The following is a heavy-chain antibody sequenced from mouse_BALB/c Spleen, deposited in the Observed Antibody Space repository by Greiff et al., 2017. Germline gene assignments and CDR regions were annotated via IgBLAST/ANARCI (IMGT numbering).Heavy chain of an antibody. V-gene: IGHV5-6*01. Sequence: DVHLVESGGDLVKPGGSLKLSCAASGFTFSSYGMSWVRQTPDKRLEWVATISSGGSYTYYPDSVKGRFTISRDNAKNTLYLQMSSLKSEDTAMYYCARQDYGWFAYWGQGTLVTVSA. CDR1: GFTFSSYG. J-gene: IGHJ3*01. CDR2: ISSGGSYT. D-gene: IGHD2-4*01. CDR3: ARQDYGWFAY.